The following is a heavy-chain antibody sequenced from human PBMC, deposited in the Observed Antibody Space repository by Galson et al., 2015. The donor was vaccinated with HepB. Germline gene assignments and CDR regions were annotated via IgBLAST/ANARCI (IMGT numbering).Heavy chain of an antibody. CDR3: ARDRPYSSGLYAFDI. J-gene: IGHJ3*02. CDR2: ISSSSSYI. V-gene: IGHV3-21*01. Sequence: SLRLSCAASGFTFSSYSMNWVRQAPGKGLEWVSSISSSSSYIYYADSVKGRFTISRDNAKNSLYLQMNSLRAEDTAVYYCARDRPYSSGLYAFDIWGQGTMVTVSS. D-gene: IGHD6-19*01. CDR1: GFTFSSYS.